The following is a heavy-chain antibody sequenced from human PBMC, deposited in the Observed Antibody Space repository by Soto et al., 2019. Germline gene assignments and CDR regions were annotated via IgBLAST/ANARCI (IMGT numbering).Heavy chain of an antibody. CDR1: GGSFSGYY. D-gene: IGHD4-17*01. V-gene: IGHV4-34*01. J-gene: IGHJ5*02. Sequence: PSETLSLTCAVYGGSFSGYYWSWIRQPPGKGLEWIGEINHSGSTNYNPSLKSRVTISVDTSKNQFSLKLSSVTAADTAVYYCARGDTTVTPFFDPWGQGTLVTVSS. CDR2: INHSGST. CDR3: ARGDTTVTPFFDP.